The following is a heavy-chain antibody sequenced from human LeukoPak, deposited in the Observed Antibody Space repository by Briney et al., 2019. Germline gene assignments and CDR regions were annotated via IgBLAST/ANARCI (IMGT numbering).Heavy chain of an antibody. CDR3: ARVSPNTVTTLQDFDY. CDR2: IKQDGSEK. J-gene: IGHJ4*02. D-gene: IGHD4-17*01. V-gene: IGHV3-7*01. CDR1: GFTFSSYW. Sequence: GGSLRLSCAASGFTFSSYWMSWVRQAPGKGLEWVANIKQDGSEKYYVDSVKGRFTISRDNAKNLLYLQMNSLRAEDTAVYYCARVSPNTVTTLQDFDYWGQGTLVTVSS.